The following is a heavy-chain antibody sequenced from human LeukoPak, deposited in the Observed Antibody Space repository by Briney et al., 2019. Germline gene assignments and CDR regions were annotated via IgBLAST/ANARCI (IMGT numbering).Heavy chain of an antibody. V-gene: IGHV4-59*01. J-gene: IGHJ4*02. CDR3: ARARARATVTTSLFYY. Sequence: SETLCLTCTVSGGSISSYYWSRIRQPPGKGLEWIAYIYYSGSTNYNPSLKSRVTISVDTSKNQFSLKLSSVTAADTAVYYCARARARATVTTSLFYYWGQGTLVTVSS. D-gene: IGHD4-17*01. CDR1: GGSISSYY. CDR2: IYYSGST.